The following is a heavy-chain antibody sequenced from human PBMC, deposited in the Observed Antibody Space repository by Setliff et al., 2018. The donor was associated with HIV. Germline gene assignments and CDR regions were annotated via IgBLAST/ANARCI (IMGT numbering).Heavy chain of an antibody. J-gene: IGHJ6*03. V-gene: IGHV1-8*02. Sequence: ASVKVSCKASGYTFTTYDFNWVRQATGQGLEWMGWMSPNTGNTGYVQKSQGRVTMTRNTSISTAYMELSSLRSEDTAVYYCARAVRVVRGVIRNYYYYMDVWGKGTTVTVSS. CDR2: MSPNTGNT. D-gene: IGHD3-10*01. CDR1: GYTFTTYD. CDR3: ARAVRVVRGVIRNYYYYMDV.